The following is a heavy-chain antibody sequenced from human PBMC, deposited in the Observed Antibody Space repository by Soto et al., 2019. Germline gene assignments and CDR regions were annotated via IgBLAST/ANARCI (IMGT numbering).Heavy chain of an antibody. Sequence: QLQLQESGPGLVKPSETLSLTCTVSGGSISSSSYSWGWIRQPPGKGLEGIGSIYYSGSTYSNPSLKSQVTISVDTSKNQFSLKLSSVTAADTAVYYCARRERYSQTPYYYYYMDVWGKGTTVTVSS. J-gene: IGHJ6*03. D-gene: IGHD3-9*01. V-gene: IGHV4-39*01. CDR1: GGSISSSSYS. CDR3: ARRERYSQTPYYYYYMDV. CDR2: IYYSGST.